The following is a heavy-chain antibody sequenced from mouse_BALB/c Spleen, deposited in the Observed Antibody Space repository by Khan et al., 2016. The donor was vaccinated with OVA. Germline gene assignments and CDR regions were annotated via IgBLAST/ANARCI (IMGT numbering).Heavy chain of an antibody. CDR1: GFTFSRYA. Sequence: QLEESGGGLVKPGGSLKLSCAASGFTFSRYAMSWVRQSPEKRLEWVASISGGGSTYYPDSVKGRFTISRDNARNILYLQMSSLRSEDTAMYHCARNFAMDYWGQGTSVTVSS. V-gene: IGHV5-6-5*01. J-gene: IGHJ4*01. CDR3: ARNFAMDY. CDR2: ISGGGST.